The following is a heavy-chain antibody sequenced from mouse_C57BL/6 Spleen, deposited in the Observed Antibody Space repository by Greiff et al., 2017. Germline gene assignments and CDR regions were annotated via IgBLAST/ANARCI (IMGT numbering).Heavy chain of an antibody. V-gene: IGHV1-55*01. D-gene: IGHD1-1*01. Sequence: QVQLQQPGAELVKPGASVKMSCKASGYTFTSYWITWVKQRPGQGLEWIGDIYPGSGSTNDNEKCKSKATLTVDTSSSTAYMQLSSLTSEDAAVYYRARGEDDYGSSWGFAYWGQGTLVTVSA. CDR3: ARGEDDYGSSWGFAY. CDR2: IYPGSGST. CDR1: GYTFTSYW. J-gene: IGHJ3*01.